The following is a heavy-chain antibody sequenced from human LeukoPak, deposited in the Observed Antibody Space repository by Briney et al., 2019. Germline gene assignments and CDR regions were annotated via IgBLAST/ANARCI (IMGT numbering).Heavy chain of an antibody. CDR2: IYHSGST. CDR3: ARYYYDSSGYYFWWFDP. J-gene: IGHJ5*02. V-gene: IGHV4-38-2*01. Sequence: SETLSLTCAVSGYSISSGYYRGWIRQPPGKGLEWIGSIYHSGSTYYNPSLKSRVTISVDTSKNQFSLKLSSVTAADTAVYYCARYYYDSSGYYFWWFDPWGQGTLVTVSS. D-gene: IGHD3-22*01. CDR1: GYSISSGYY.